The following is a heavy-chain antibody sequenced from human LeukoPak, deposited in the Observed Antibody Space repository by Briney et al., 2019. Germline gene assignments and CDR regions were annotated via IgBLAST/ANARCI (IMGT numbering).Heavy chain of an antibody. J-gene: IGHJ4*02. CDR3: AKGGWVAVTGMDS. CDR1: GYTFTSYA. Sequence: ASVKVSCKASGYTFTSYAMNWVRQAPGQGLEWMGWINTDTGNPTYAQGFTGRFVFSLDTSVSTAYLQISSLKPEDTGVYYCAKGGWVAVTGMDSWGQGTLVTVSS. CDR2: INTDTGNP. D-gene: IGHD6-19*01. V-gene: IGHV7-4-1*02.